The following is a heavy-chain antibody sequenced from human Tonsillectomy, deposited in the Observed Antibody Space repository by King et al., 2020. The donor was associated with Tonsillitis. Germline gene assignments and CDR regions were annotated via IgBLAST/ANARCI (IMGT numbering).Heavy chain of an antibody. V-gene: IGHV3-23*04. CDR1: GFTFSSYA. Sequence: VQLVESGGGLVQPGGSLRLSCAASGFTFSSYAMSWVRQAPGKGLEWVSAISGSGGSTYYADSVKGRFTISRDNSKNTLYLQMNSLRPEDTAVYYCAKSPYVDTAMVTSSDYWGQGTLVTVSS. J-gene: IGHJ4*02. CDR3: AKSPYVDTAMVTSSDY. D-gene: IGHD5-18*01. CDR2: ISGSGGST.